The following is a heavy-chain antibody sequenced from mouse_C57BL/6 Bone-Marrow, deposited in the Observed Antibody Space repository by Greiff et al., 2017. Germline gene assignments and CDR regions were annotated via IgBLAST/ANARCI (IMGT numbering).Heavy chain of an antibody. Sequence: QVQLQQPGAELVRPGSSVKLSCKASGYTFTSYWMHWVKQRPIQGLEWIGNIDPSDSETHYNQKFTDKATLTVDKSSSTAYMQLSSLTSEDSAVYYCASPFLYYGSSYWYFDVWGTGTTVTVAS. CDR1: GYTFTSYW. V-gene: IGHV1-52*01. J-gene: IGHJ1*03. CDR2: IDPSDSET. D-gene: IGHD1-1*01. CDR3: ASPFLYYGSSYWYFDV.